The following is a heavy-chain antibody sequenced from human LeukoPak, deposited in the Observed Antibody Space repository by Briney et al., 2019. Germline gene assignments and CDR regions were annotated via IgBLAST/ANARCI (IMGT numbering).Heavy chain of an antibody. J-gene: IGHJ5*02. Sequence: SETLSLTCTVSGGSISSYYWSWIRQPPGKGLEWIGYIYYSGSTNYNPSLKSRVTISVDTSKNQFSLKLSSVAAADTAVYYCARERGSSGWFDPWGQGTLVTVSS. CDR3: ARERGSSGWFDP. V-gene: IGHV4-59*01. D-gene: IGHD6-6*01. CDR2: IYYSGST. CDR1: GGSISSYY.